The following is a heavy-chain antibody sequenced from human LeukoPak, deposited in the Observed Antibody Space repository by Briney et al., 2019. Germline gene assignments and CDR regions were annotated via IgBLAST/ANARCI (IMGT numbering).Heavy chain of an antibody. CDR2: IYSSGST. CDR3: ARSGSGYLRYYFDY. J-gene: IGHJ4*02. CDR1: GGSISSSSYY. D-gene: IGHD5-12*01. V-gene: IGHV4-39*07. Sequence: SETLSLTCTVSGGSISSSSYYWGWIRQPPGKGLEWIGSIYSSGSTYYNPSLRSRVTISVDTSKNQFSLKLSSVTAADTAVYYCARSGSGYLRYYFDYWGQGTLVTVSS.